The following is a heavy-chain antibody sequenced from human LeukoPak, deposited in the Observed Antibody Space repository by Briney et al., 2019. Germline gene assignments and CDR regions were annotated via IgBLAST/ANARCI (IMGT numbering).Heavy chain of an antibody. V-gene: IGHV3-23*01. J-gene: IGHJ4*02. CDR1: GFTFSNYE. D-gene: IGHD5/OR15-5a*01. CDR3: AKLVTPLRGVDY. Sequence: QPGRSPRLSCAASGFTFSNYEMNWVRQAPGKGLEWVSAISGSGGSTYYADSVKGRFTISRDNSKNTLYLQMNSLRAEDTAVYYCAKLVTPLRGVDYWGQGTLVTVSS. CDR2: ISGSGGST.